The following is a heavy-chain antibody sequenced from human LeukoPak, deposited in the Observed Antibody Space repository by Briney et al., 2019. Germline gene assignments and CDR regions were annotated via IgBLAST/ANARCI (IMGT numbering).Heavy chain of an antibody. V-gene: IGHV4-4*07. Sequence: SETLSLTCTVSGGSISSYYWSWIRQPAGKGLEWIGRIYTSGSTNYNPSLKSRVTMSVDTPKNQFSLKLSSVTAADTAVYYCARDTYYYDSSGYYPNWFDPWGQGTLVTVSS. D-gene: IGHD3-22*01. CDR1: GGSISSYY. CDR3: ARDTYYYDSSGYYPNWFDP. J-gene: IGHJ5*02. CDR2: IYTSGST.